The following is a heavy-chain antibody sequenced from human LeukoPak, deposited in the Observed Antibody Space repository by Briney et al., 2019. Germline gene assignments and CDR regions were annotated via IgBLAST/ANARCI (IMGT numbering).Heavy chain of an antibody. CDR3: ARGKGYYDSSGDHDAFDI. Sequence: SETLSLTCAVSGGSISSGGYSWSWIRQPPGKGLVWIGYIYHSGSTYYNPSLKSRVTISVDRSKNQFSLKLSSVTAADTAVYYCARGKGYYDSSGDHDAFDIWGQGTMVTVSS. V-gene: IGHV4-30-2*01. D-gene: IGHD3-22*01. CDR2: IYHSGST. CDR1: GGSISSGGYS. J-gene: IGHJ3*02.